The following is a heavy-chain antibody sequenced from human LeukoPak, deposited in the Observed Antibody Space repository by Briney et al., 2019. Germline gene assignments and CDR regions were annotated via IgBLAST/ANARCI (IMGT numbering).Heavy chain of an antibody. J-gene: IGHJ4*02. D-gene: IGHD1-26*01. V-gene: IGHV3-23*01. CDR2: ISGSGGST. Sequence: GGSLRLSCAASGFTLSSYAMSWVRQAPGKGLEWVSAISGSGGSTCYADSVKGRFTISRDNSKNTLYLQMNSLRAEDTAVYYCAKDIMGDYYFDYWGQGTLVTVSS. CDR3: AKDIMGDYYFDY. CDR1: GFTLSSYA.